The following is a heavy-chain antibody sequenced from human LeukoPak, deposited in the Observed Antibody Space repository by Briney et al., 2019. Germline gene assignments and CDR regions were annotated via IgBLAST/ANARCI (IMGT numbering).Heavy chain of an antibody. CDR1: GFTFNNYG. V-gene: IGHV3-23*01. J-gene: IGHJ6*04. CDR3: AELGITMIGGV. CDR2: ISGSGGST. Sequence: GGSLRLSCAASGFTFNNYGMSWVRQAPGKGLEWVSGISGSGGSTYYADSVKGRFTISRDNSKNTLCLQVNSLRAEDTAVYYCAELGITMIGGVWGKGTTVTISS. D-gene: IGHD3-10*02.